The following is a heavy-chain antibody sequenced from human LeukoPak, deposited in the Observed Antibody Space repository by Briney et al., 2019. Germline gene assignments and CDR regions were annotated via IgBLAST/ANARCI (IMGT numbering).Heavy chain of an antibody. D-gene: IGHD5-18*01. CDR3: ARGAPYSCGYVNIFDY. J-gene: IGHJ4*02. CDR2: ITSSSSTI. CDR1: VLAFCTYS. V-gene: IGHV3-48*01. Sequence: GGSLRLSSADSVLAFCTYSMNWARQAPGKGLEWVSKITSSSSTIHYADSVKGRFTISRDNAKNSLYLHMNSLRAEDTVVYYGARGAPYSCGYVNIFDYWGQGTLVTVSS.